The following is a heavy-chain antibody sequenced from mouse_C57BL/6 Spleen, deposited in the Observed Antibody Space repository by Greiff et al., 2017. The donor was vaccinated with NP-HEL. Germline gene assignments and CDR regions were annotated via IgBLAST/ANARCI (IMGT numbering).Heavy chain of an antibody. CDR2: IHPNSGST. Sequence: QVQLQQPGAELVKPGASVKLSCKASGYTFTSYWMHWVKQRPGQGLEWIGMIHPNSGSTNYNEKFKSKATLTVDKSSSTAYMQLSSLTSEDSAVYYCARGPDYYGSSYWYFDVWGTGTTVTVSS. CDR3: ARGPDYYGSSYWYFDV. V-gene: IGHV1-64*01. CDR1: GYTFTSYW. J-gene: IGHJ1*03. D-gene: IGHD1-1*01.